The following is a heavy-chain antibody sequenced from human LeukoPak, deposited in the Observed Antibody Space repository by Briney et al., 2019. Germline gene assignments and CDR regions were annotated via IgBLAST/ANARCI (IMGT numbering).Heavy chain of an antibody. J-gene: IGHJ6*03. Sequence: SEPLSLTCTVCGGFISSYYGRGIRKPRGGGLEWIGYYYYSWCTNYSPSLKGRVTISRDTSKNDFSLKLSSVTATDTAIYFCARGRVSSSVYYSTYYYYFYMDVWGKGTTVSVSS. V-gene: IGHV4-59*13. CDR1: GGFISSYY. CDR2: YYYSWCT. D-gene: IGHD4-11*01. CDR3: ARGRVSSSVYYSTYYYYFYMDV.